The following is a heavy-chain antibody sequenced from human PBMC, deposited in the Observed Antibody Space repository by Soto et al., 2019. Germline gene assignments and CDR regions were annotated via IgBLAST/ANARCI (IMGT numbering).Heavy chain of an antibody. V-gene: IGHV4-30-4*01. CDR3: VRTAREGAVAPHWFDR. CDR1: GASIRSTDYY. D-gene: IGHD2-21*02. J-gene: IGHJ5*02. Sequence: SETLSLTCTVSGASIRSTDYYWSWIRQAPGKGLEWIGYVYYTGSTYYNPSLVSRLTISVDTSKNQFSLKLTSVTAAETAVYYCVRTAREGAVAPHWFDRWGQGTQVTVSS. CDR2: VYYTGST.